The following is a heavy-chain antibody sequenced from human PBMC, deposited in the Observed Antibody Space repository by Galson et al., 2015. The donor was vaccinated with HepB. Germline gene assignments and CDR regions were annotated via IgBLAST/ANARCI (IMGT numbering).Heavy chain of an antibody. J-gene: IGHJ4*02. D-gene: IGHD7-27*01. Sequence: CAISGDSVSSNNATWNWIRRSPSRGLEGLARAYYRSKWYNDYAVSVKSRITINPDTSKNQFSLQLNSVTSEDTAVYYFSRDLPPITGDWVFDYWGQGTLVTVSS. CDR3: SRDLPPITGDWVFDY. V-gene: IGHV6-1*01. CDR1: GDSVSSNNAT. CDR2: AYYRSKWYN.